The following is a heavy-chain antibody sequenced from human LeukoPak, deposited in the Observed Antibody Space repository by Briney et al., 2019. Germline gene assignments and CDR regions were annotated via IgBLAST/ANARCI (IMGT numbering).Heavy chain of an antibody. V-gene: IGHV4-59*01. J-gene: IGHJ2*01. CDR2: IYYSGST. CDR1: GGSISSDY. CDR3: ARVGRSYWYFDL. Sequence: PSETLSLTCTVSGGSISSDYWSWIRQPPGKGLEWIGYIYYSGSTNYNPSLKSRVTISVDTSKNQFSLKLSSVTAADTAVYYCARVGRSYWYFDLWGRGTLVTVSS.